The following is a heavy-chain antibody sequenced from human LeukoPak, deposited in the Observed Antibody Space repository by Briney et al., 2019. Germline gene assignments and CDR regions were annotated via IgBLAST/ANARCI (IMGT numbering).Heavy chain of an antibody. D-gene: IGHD6-19*01. CDR1: GFTFDDYA. Sequence: GGSLRLSWSAAGFTFDDYAMHWVRQAPGKGLEWVSLISGDGGSTYYADSVKGRFTISRDNSKNSLYLQMNSLRTEDTALYYCAKIRSVASDYWGQGTLVTVSS. CDR2: ISGDGGST. V-gene: IGHV3-43*02. J-gene: IGHJ4*02. CDR3: AKIRSVASDY.